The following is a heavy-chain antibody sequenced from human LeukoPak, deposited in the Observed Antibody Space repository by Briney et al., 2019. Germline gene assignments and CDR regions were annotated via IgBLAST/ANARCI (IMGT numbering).Heavy chain of an antibody. CDR2: ISGGGSGT. CDR1: GFTFSSYA. CDR3: AKALNYWYFDL. J-gene: IGHJ2*01. V-gene: IGHV3-23*01. Sequence: GGSLRLSCAASGFTFSSYAMSWVRQAPGKGLEWVAVISGGGSGTYYADSVRGRFTISRDNSKNTVYLQMNSLRAEDTATYYCAKALNYWYFDLWGRGNLVTVSS.